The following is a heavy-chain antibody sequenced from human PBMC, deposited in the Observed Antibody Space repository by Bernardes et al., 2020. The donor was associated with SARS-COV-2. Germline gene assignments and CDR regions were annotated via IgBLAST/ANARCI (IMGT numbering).Heavy chain of an antibody. Sequence: GGSLRLSCAASGFTFSSYAMSWVRQAPGKGLEWVSAISGSGGSTYYADSVKGRFTISRDNSKNTLYLQMNSLRAADTAVYYCARQRADYDFWSGYYRRGNWFDPWGQGTLVTVSS. CDR2: ISGSGGST. V-gene: IGHV3-23*01. D-gene: IGHD3-3*01. CDR1: GFTFSSYA. J-gene: IGHJ5*02. CDR3: ARQRADYDFWSGYYRRGNWFDP.